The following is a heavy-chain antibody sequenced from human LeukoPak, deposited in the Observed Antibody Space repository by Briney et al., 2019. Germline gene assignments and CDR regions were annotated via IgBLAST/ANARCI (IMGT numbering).Heavy chain of an antibody. CDR3: AKAYYYDSSGYYPADY. CDR1: GFTFSSYW. D-gene: IGHD3-22*01. CDR2: INSDGSST. V-gene: IGHV3-74*01. J-gene: IGHJ4*02. Sequence: PGGSLRLSCAASGFTFSSYWMHWVRQAPGKGLVWVSRINSDGSSTSYADSVKGRFTISRGNSKNTLYLQMNSLRAEDTAVYFCAKAYYYDSSGYYPADYWGQGTLVTVSS.